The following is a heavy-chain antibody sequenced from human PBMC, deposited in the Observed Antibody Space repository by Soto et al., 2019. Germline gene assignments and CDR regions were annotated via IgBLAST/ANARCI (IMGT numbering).Heavy chain of an antibody. J-gene: IGHJ4*02. D-gene: IGHD3-22*01. CDR2: ISGSGGST. CDR3: AKDLGYYDSSGYDY. V-gene: IGHV3-23*01. Sequence: GGSLRLSCAASGFTFSSYAMGWVRQAPGKGLEWVSAISGSGGSTYYADSVKGRFTISRDNSKNTLYLQMNSLRAEDTAVYYCAKDLGYYDSSGYDYWGQGTLVTVSS. CDR1: GFTFSSYA.